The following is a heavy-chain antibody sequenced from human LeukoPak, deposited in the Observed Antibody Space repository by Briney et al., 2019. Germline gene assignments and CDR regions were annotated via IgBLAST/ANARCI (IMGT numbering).Heavy chain of an antibody. V-gene: IGHV4-4*07. J-gene: IGHJ4*02. CDR1: GDSISSLF. CDR2: IYGSRST. CDR3: ARERSSSYYAFDY. Sequence: SETLSLTCTVSGDSISSLFLSWIRQPAGKGLEWIGRIYGSRSTTYNPSLKSRVTMSVDTSKNQFSLKVSSVTAADTAVYYCARERSSSYYAFDYWGQGTLVTVSS. D-gene: IGHD6-13*01.